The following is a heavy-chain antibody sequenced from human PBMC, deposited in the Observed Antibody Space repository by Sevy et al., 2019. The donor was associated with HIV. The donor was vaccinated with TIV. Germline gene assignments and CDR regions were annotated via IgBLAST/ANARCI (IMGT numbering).Heavy chain of an antibody. CDR2: IKQDGSEK. V-gene: IGHV3-7*01. CDR3: ARDFAELDY. CDR1: GFTFSGSW. Sequence: GGSLRLSCVASGFTFSGSWMTWVRQAPGKGLEWVANIKQDGSEKYYLDSVKGRFTISRDNAKNSLYLQMNSLKGEDTAVYYCARDFAELDYWGQGTLVTVSS. J-gene: IGHJ4*02.